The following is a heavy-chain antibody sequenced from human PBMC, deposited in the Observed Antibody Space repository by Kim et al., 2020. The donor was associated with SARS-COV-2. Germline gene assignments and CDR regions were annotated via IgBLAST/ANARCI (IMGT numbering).Heavy chain of an antibody. Sequence: SETLSLTCTVSGGSISSYYWSWIRQPPGKGLEWIGYIYYSGSTNYNPSLKSRVTISVDTSKNQFSLKLSSVTAADTAVYYCARLTTPVLRFLEWANYGMDVWGQGTTVTVSS. D-gene: IGHD3-3*01. CDR3: ARLTTPVLRFLEWANYGMDV. V-gene: IGHV4-59*13. CDR1: GGSISSYY. J-gene: IGHJ6*02. CDR2: IYYSGST.